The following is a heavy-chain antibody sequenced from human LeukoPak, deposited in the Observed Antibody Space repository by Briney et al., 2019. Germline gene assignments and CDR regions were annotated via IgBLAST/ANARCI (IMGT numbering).Heavy chain of an antibody. CDR2: INHSGST. V-gene: IGHV4-34*01. Sequence: SETLSLTCAVYGGSFSGYYWSWIRQPPGKGLEWIGEINHSGSTNYNPSLKSRVTISVDTSKNQFSLKLSSVTAADTAVYYCARRVTMVRGVIIPHYFDYWGQGTLVTVSS. CDR1: GGSFSGYY. J-gene: IGHJ4*02. D-gene: IGHD3-10*01. CDR3: ARRVTMVRGVIIPHYFDY.